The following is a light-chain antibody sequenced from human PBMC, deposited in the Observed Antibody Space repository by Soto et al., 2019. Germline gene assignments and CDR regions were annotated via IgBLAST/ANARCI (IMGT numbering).Light chain of an antibody. CDR1: QGISSY. J-gene: IGKJ1*01. CDR2: AAS. V-gene: IGKV1-9*01. CDR3: QQLNSYPPT. Sequence: DIQLTQSPSFLSASVGDRFTITCRASQGISSYLAWYQQKPGKAPKLLIYAASTLQSGVPSRFSGSGSGTEFTLTISSLQPEDFATYYCQQLNSYPPTFGQGTKVDIK.